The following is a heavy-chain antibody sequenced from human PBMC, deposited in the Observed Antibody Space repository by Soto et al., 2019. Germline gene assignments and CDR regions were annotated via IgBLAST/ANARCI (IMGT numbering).Heavy chain of an antibody. CDR3: AHGSGWLSDY. Sequence: QITLKESGPPLVKPTQTLTLTCTFSGFSLSSPAVGVNWIRQPPGKALEWLALIYWDDDKQYNPSLKSRLTITKDTSKNQVVLTMTNMDPVVTATYFCAHGSGWLSDYWGQGTLVTVSS. CDR1: GFSLSSPAVG. D-gene: IGHD6-19*01. V-gene: IGHV2-5*02. J-gene: IGHJ4*02. CDR2: IYWDDDK.